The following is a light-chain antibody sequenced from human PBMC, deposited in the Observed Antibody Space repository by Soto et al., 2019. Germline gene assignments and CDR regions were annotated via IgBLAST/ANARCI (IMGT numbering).Light chain of an antibody. CDR3: AAWDDSLSGPV. Sequence: QSVLTQPPSASGTPGQRVTISCSGSSSNIGGNYVYWYQHLPGKAPKLLMYLDNQRPSGVPDRFSGSKSGTSASLAISGLRSEDEAHYYCAAWDDSLSGPVFGGGTKVTVL. CDR2: LDN. CDR1: SSNIGGNY. J-gene: IGLJ2*01. V-gene: IGLV1-47*02.